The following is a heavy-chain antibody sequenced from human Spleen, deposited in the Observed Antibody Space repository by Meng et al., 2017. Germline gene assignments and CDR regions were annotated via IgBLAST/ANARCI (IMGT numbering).Heavy chain of an antibody. V-gene: IGHV4-59*11. CDR2: IFYSGRP. Sequence: QVQLQESGPGLVKPSETLSLICTVSRGTIRSHYWSWIRQPPGKGLEWIGYIFYSGRPNYSPSLKSRVTISIDTSKNQFSLRLSSVTPADTAMYYCASGSGSGWYYFDNWGQGTLVTVSS. CDR1: RGTIRSHY. D-gene: IGHD6-19*01. J-gene: IGHJ4*02. CDR3: ASGSGSGWYYFDN.